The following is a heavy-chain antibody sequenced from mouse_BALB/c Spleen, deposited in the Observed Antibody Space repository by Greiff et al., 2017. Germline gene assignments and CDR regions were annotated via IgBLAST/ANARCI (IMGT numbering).Heavy chain of an antibody. V-gene: IGHV5-6-5*01. J-gene: IGHJ1*01. CDR1: GFTFSSYA. CDR2: ISSGGST. Sequence: DVKLQESGGGLVKPGGSLKLSCAASGFTFSSYAMSWVRQTPEKRLEWVASISSGGSTYYPDSVKGRFTISRDNARNILYLQMSSLRSEDTAMYYCARGPYYYGSSHWYFDVWGAGTTVTVSS. D-gene: IGHD1-1*01. CDR3: ARGPYYYGSSHWYFDV.